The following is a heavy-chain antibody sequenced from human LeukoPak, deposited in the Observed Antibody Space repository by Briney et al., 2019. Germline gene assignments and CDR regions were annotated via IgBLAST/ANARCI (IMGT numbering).Heavy chain of an antibody. CDR3: ARDRWIDSYYYGMDV. CDR2: IIPIFGTA. D-gene: IGHD5-24*01. Sequence: SVKVSCKASGGTFSSYAISWVRQAPGQGLEWMGGIIPIFGTANYAQKFQGRVTITADESTSTAYMELSSLRSEDTAVYYCARDRWIDSYYYGMDVWGKGTTVTVSS. J-gene: IGHJ6*04. V-gene: IGHV1-69*13. CDR1: GGTFSSYA.